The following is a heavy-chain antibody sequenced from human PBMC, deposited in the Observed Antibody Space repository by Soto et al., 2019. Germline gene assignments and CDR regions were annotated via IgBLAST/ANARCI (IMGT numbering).Heavy chain of an antibody. Sequence: QVQLVQSGAEVKKPGASVKVSCKVSGYTLTELSMHWVRQAPGKGLEWMGGFDPEDGETIYAQKFQGRVTMTEDTSTDTAYRELSSLRSEDTAVYYCATGTPRRYSSSWYGPHGNYYYYGMDVWGQGTTVTVSS. J-gene: IGHJ6*02. CDR1: GYTLTELS. CDR3: ATGTPRRYSSSWYGPHGNYYYYGMDV. D-gene: IGHD6-13*01. V-gene: IGHV1-24*01. CDR2: FDPEDGET.